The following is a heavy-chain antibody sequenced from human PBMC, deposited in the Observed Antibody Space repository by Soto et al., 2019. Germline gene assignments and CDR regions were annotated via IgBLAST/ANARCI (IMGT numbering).Heavy chain of an antibody. CDR1: GGSISNSNW. J-gene: IGHJ4*02. CDR3: AHRPIVGAAI. CDR2: IFHSGST. Sequence: QVQLQESGPGLVKPSGTLSLTCAVFGGSISNSNWWIWVRQPPGKGLDWIGEIFHSGSTNYNSSLMGRVTISLDKANNQFSLKLSSVTAADTAVYYCAHRPIVGAAIWGQGTLVTVSS. V-gene: IGHV4-4*02. D-gene: IGHD1-26*01.